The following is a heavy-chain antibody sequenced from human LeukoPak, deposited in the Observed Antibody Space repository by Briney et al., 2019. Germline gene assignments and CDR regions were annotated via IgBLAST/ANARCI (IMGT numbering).Heavy chain of an antibody. D-gene: IGHD1-7*01. CDR1: GFTFNYAW. Sequence: GGSPRLSCAASGFTFNYAWMSWVRQVPGKGLEWVGQTVSEIDGGTTDYAAPVKGRFTISRDDSKSTLYLQMNSLEIEDTAVYYCTTDEDWNYARKDVWGQGATVIVSS. J-gene: IGHJ6*02. CDR2: TVSEIDGGTT. V-gene: IGHV3-15*04. CDR3: TTDEDWNYARKDV.